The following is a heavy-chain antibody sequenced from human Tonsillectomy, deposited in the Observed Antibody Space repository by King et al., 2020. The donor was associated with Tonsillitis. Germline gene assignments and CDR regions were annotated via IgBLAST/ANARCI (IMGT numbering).Heavy chain of an antibody. CDR1: GYSFTSYW. Sequence: GQLVQSGAEVKKPGESLRISWKGSGYSFTSYWISWVRQMPGKGLEWMGRIDPSDSYTNYSPPFQGHVTISADKSISTAYLQWSSLKASDTAMYYCARLDTPSFYYYNYMDVWGKGTTVTVSS. V-gene: IGHV5-10-1*03. D-gene: IGHD5-18*01. J-gene: IGHJ6*03. CDR2: IDPSDSYT. CDR3: ARLDTPSFYYYNYMDV.